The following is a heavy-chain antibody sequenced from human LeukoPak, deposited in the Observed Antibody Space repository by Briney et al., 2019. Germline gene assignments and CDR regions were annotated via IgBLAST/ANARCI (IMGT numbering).Heavy chain of an antibody. Sequence: SETLSLTCTVSGGSISSYYWSWIRQPPGKGLEWIGYIYYSGSTNYNPSLKSRVTISVDTSKNQFSLKLSSVPAAETAVYYCAKHDKTYDILTGYYKGWFDPWGQGTLVTVSS. J-gene: IGHJ5*02. CDR2: IYYSGST. D-gene: IGHD3-9*01. V-gene: IGHV4-59*08. CDR3: AKHDKTYDILTGYYKGWFDP. CDR1: GGSISSYY.